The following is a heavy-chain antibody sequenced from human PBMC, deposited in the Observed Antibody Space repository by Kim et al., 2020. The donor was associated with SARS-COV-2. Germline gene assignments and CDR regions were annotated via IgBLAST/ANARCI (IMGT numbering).Heavy chain of an antibody. D-gene: IGHD6-19*01. CDR2: ISANGETK. J-gene: IGHJ4*02. CDR1: GFTFDHSA. V-gene: IGHV3-43*02. CDR3: VRASGWLPRY. Sequence: GGSLRLSCAASGFTFDHSAMHWVRQAPGKGLEWVSLISANGETKYYADSVKGRFTISIDNSKNSLYLQMNSLRTEDTALYYCVRASGWLPRYWCQGTLVTVPA.